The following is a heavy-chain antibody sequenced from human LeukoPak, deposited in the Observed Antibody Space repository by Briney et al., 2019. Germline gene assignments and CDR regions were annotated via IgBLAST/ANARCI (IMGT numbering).Heavy chain of an antibody. CDR2: IYPGDSDT. CDR1: AYSSTSYW. Sequence: GVSLTFSCKGSAYSSTSYWIGWVRQMPGKGLEWMGIIYPGDSDTRYSPSSQGQVTISADKSISTAYLQWSRLKASDTAMYYCARHEVYGWESYASTIFDYWGQGTLVTVSS. D-gene: IGHD3-10*01. V-gene: IGHV5-51*01. CDR3: ARHEVYGWESYASTIFDY. J-gene: IGHJ4*02.